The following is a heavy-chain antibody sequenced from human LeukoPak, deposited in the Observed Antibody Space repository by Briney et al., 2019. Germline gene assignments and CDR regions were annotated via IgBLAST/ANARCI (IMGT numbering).Heavy chain of an antibody. CDR1: GVSVSSGSYY. J-gene: IGHJ3*02. V-gene: IGHV4-31*03. CDR2: IYYSGST. Sequence: SETLSLTCTVSGVSVSSGSYYWSWIRQPPGKGLEWIGYIYYSGSTYYNPSLKSRVTISVDTSKNQFSLKLSSVTAADTAVYYCARAKVTMIVVVTDAFDIWGQGTMVTVSS. D-gene: IGHD3-22*01. CDR3: ARAKVTMIVVVTDAFDI.